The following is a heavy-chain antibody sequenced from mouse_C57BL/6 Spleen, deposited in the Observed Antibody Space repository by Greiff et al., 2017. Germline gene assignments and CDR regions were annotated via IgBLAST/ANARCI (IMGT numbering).Heavy chain of an antibody. CDR3: TLITTVVRYFDV. D-gene: IGHD1-1*01. CDR1: GFNIKDDY. CDR2: IDPENGDT. J-gene: IGHJ1*03. V-gene: IGHV14-4*01. Sequence: EVQLQQSGAELVRPGASVKLSCTASGFNIKDDYMHWVQQRPEQGLEWIGWIDPENGDTEYASKFQGKATITAYTSSNTAYLQLSSRTSEDTAVYYCTLITTVVRYFDVWGTGTTVTVSS.